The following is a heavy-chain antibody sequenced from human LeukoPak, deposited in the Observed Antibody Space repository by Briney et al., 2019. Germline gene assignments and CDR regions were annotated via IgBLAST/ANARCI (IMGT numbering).Heavy chain of an antibody. D-gene: IGHD4-17*01. CDR3: AKAAEVTNYYYYYMDV. Sequence: PGGSLRLSCAASGFNFSTYSLNWVRQAPGKGLEWVSVISGSGGSTYYADSVKGRFTISRDNSKNTLYLQMNSLRAEDTAVYYCAKAAEVTNYYYYYMDVWGKGTTVTVSS. V-gene: IGHV3-23*01. CDR1: GFNFSTYS. J-gene: IGHJ6*03. CDR2: ISGSGGST.